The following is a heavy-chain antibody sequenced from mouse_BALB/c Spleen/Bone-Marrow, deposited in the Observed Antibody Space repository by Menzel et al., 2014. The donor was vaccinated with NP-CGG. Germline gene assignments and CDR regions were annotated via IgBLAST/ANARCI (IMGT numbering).Heavy chain of an antibody. V-gene: IGHV1-77*01. CDR1: GYTFTDSV. J-gene: IGHJ3*01. Sequence: VKLVESGPELVKPGASVKMSCKASGYTFTDSVISWVKQRTGQGLEWIGEIYPGSGSTYYNEKFKGKATLTADKSSNTAYMQLSSLTSEDSAVYFCTRAKDNDGKRAWFAYWGQGTLVTVSA. CDR2: IYPGSGST. D-gene: IGHD1-2*01. CDR3: TRAKDNDGKRAWFAY.